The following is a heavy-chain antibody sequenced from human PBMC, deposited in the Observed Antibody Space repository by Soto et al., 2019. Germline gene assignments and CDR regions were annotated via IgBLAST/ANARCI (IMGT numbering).Heavy chain of an antibody. Sequence: GGSLRLSCTASGIIFSTFAMSWVRQAPGKGLEWVSGITGSGGSTNYADSVKGRFTISRDNSKNTLYLQMNSLRDEDTAVYYCARERDNYYDSSGDYYYYGMDVWGQGTTVTVSS. J-gene: IGHJ6*02. CDR3: ARERDNYYDSSGDYYYYGMDV. CDR1: GIIFSTFA. D-gene: IGHD3-22*01. CDR2: ITGSGGST. V-gene: IGHV3-23*01.